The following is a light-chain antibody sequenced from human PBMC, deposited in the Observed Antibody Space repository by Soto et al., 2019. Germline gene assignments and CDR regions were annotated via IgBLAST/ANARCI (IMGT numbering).Light chain of an antibody. CDR1: QSVLYTLNKRNY. Sequence: DIVMTQSPDSLAMSLGERATINCKSSQSVLYTLNKRNYLSWYQQKPGQPPKLLIYWAYTRDSGVPDRFSGSGYETEFTLTISSLQAEDAAVYYCQQYYTTPTITFRPGTRLEIK. CDR2: WAY. CDR3: QQYYTTPTIT. J-gene: IGKJ5*01. V-gene: IGKV4-1*01.